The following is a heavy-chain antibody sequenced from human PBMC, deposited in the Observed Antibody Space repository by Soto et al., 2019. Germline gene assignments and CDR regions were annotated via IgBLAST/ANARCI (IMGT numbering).Heavy chain of an antibody. CDR3: ATAGNYRFDY. J-gene: IGHJ4*02. CDR2: INSDGSII. V-gene: IGHV3-74*01. D-gene: IGHD3-16*02. CDR1: GFTFSTYN. Sequence: EVQLVESGGGLVQPGGSLRLSCAASGFTFSTYNMHWVRQDLGKGLLWVSRINSDGSIINYADSVKGRFTISRDNAKNTLYLQMNSLRVEDTAVYYCATAGNYRFDYWGQGILVTVSS.